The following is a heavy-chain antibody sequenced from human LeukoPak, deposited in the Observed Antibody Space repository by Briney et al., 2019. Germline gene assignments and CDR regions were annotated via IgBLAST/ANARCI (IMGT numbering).Heavy chain of an antibody. Sequence: PGGSLRLSCAASGFTFSSYSMNWVRQAPGKGLEWIGSIYYSGSTYYNPSLKSRVTISVDTSKNQFSLKLSSVTAADTAVYYCARHAFSYYDYVWGSYRYTPFDYWGQGTLVTVSS. J-gene: IGHJ4*02. CDR1: GFTFSSYSMN. V-gene: IGHV4-39*01. CDR2: IYYSGST. D-gene: IGHD3-16*02. CDR3: ARHAFSYYDYVWGSYRYTPFDY.